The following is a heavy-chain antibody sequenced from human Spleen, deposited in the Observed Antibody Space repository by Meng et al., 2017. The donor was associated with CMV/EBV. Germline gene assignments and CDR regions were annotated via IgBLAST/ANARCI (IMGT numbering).Heavy chain of an antibody. CDR3: AKASENNSHYFGMVV. CDR1: GFTFNNYA. J-gene: IGHJ6*02. D-gene: IGHD1/OR15-1a*01. CDR2: ISYDGSNK. Sequence: GESLKISCAASGFTFNNYAMHWVRQAPGKGLEWVAVISYDGSNKYYADSVKGRFTISRDNSKNTLCLQMNCLTPGDTAVCYCAKASENNSHYFGMVVWGLGTTVTVSS. V-gene: IGHV3-30-3*01.